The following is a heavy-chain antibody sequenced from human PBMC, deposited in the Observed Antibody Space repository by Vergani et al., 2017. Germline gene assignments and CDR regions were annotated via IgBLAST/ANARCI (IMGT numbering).Heavy chain of an antibody. CDR1: GGTFSRYA. CDR3: ARDGVCYSR. J-gene: IGHJ4*02. D-gene: IGHD4-11*01. Sequence: QVQLVQSGAEVKKPGSSVKVSCKASGGTFSRYAISWVRPAPGQGLEWMGGIISIFGTANYAQKFQGRVTITADESTSTSYMELGSLGFEDTAVYYWARDGVCYSRWGQGTLVTVSS. V-gene: IGHV1-69*01. CDR2: IISIFGTA.